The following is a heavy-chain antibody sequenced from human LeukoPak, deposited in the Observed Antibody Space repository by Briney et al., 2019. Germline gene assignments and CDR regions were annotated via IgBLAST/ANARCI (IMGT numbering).Heavy chain of an antibody. J-gene: IGHJ5*02. CDR3: ARDSYGYQGWFDP. CDR1: GFTFSSFG. Sequence: PGGSLRLSCAASGFTFSSFGIHWVRQAPGKGLEWVALISSDGSRTFYADSVKGRFSISRDNSKNKLYLQMNSLRAEDTAVYYCARDSYGYQGWFDPWGQGTLVTVSS. V-gene: IGHV3-30*03. D-gene: IGHD5-18*01. CDR2: ISSDGSRT.